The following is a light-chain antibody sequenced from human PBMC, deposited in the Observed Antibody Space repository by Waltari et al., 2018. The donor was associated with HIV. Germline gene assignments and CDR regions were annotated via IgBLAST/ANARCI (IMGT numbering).Light chain of an antibody. CDR2: GAS. J-gene: IGKJ5*01. CDR3: QQYGGSPPIT. CDR1: QNITTNF. Sequence: EVVLTQSPGTLSLSPGESAVLSCRASQNITTNFLAWYQQKPGEAPRLLIYGASDRATDIPDRFFGSGSGTDFSLTISSLEPEDFAVYYCQQYGGSPPITFGQGTRLDVK. V-gene: IGKV3-20*01.